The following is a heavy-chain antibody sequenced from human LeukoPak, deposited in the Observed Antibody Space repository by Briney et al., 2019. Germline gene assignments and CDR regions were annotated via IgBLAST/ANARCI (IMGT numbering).Heavy chain of an antibody. Sequence: SETLSLTCTVSGGSISSSSYYWAWIRPPPGKGLEYIGSYSGTTYIHPSPQPPATISVAPPKRQFSLKRSCVTAADTAVYYCARSSYGAASKPYWVDYWGQGTLVTVSS. J-gene: IGHJ4*02. CDR2: YSGTT. D-gene: IGHD4/OR15-4a*01. CDR3: ARSSYGAASKPYWVDY. V-gene: IGHV4-39*01. CDR1: GGSISSSSYY.